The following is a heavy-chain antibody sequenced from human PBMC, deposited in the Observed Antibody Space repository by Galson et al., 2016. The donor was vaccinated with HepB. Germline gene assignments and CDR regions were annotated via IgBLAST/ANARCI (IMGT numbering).Heavy chain of an antibody. J-gene: IGHJ4*02. Sequence: SLRLSCAASGFRFDDYALHWVRQAPGKGLEWVSGISSKSKTIHYADSVKGRFTISRDNSKNFLYLQMTSLKPEDTAMYYCVKGQIGWPGHFDSWGQGSLTIVSS. D-gene: IGHD2-15*01. CDR3: VKGQIGWPGHFDS. CDR2: ISSKSKTI. CDR1: GFRFDDYA. V-gene: IGHV3-9*01.